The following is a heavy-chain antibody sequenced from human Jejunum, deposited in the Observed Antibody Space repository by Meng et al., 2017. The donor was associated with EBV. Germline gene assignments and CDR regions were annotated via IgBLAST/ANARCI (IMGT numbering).Heavy chain of an antibody. CDR2: INTKTGNP. CDR3: ARAVLGSTSLDY. D-gene: IGHD1-26*01. Sequence: QVQLVQSGSELRKPGASVKISCKTSGYTFTNYAMNWVRQAPGQGLEWMAWINTKTGNPAYAQGFTGRFVFSLDMSVTTIYLQISSLEAEDTAIYYCARAVLGSTSLDYWGQGTLVTASS. CDR1: GYTFTNYA. V-gene: IGHV7-4-1*02. J-gene: IGHJ4*02.